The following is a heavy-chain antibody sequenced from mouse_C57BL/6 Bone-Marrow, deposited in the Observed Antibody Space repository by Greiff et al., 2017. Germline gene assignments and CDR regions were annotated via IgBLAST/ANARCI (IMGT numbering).Heavy chain of an antibody. J-gene: IGHJ2*01. CDR1: GFTFSDYG. V-gene: IGHV5-17*01. CDR3: ARGYYFDY. Sequence: EVKLMESGGGLVKPGGSLKLSCAASGFTFSDYGMHWVRQAPEKGLEWVGYISSGSSTIYYAETVKGRFTISRDNAKNTLFLQITSLRSEDTTMYYCARGYYFDYWGQGTTLTVSS. CDR2: ISSGSSTI.